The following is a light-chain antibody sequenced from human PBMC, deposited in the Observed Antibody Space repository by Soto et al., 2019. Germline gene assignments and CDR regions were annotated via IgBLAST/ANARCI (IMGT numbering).Light chain of an antibody. J-gene: IGLJ2*01. V-gene: IGLV2-14*03. Sequence: SALTQPASVSGSPGQSITLSCTGTSSDICAYNFVSWYQQHPCKAPKLMLYDVNIRPSGVSNRFSGSKSGNTASLTISGLQAEDEADYYCTSWTTSTTMICGGGTKVTVL. CDR1: SSDICAYNF. CDR2: DVN. CDR3: TSWTTSTTMI.